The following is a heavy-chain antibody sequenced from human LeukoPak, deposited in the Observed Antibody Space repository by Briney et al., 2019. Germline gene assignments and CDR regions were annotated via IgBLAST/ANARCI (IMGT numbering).Heavy chain of an antibody. Sequence: PGGSLSLSCAASGFTFSSYAMSWVRQAPGKGLEWVSTISGSGGSTYYADSVTGRCTISRDNSKNTLYLQMNSLRAEDTAVYDCAKDLRFYESSGYSDYWGQGTLVTVSS. CDR3: AKDLRFYESSGYSDY. D-gene: IGHD3-22*01. J-gene: IGHJ4*02. CDR1: GFTFSSYA. V-gene: IGHV3-23*01. CDR2: ISGSGGST.